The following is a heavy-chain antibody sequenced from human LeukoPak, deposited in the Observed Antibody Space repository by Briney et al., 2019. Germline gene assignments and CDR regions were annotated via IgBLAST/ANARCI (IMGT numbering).Heavy chain of an antibody. CDR3: VRGSTLRHYQY. CDR2: IYYSGST. V-gene: IGHV4-61*01. CDR1: GGSVSSGSYY. Sequence: SETLSLTCTVSGGSVSSGSYYWRWLRQPPGKGLEWIGYIYYSGSTYYNPSLKSRVTVSVDTSKNQFSLNLSSVTAADTAVYYCVRGSTLRHYQYWGQGTLVTVSS. D-gene: IGHD3-16*01. J-gene: IGHJ4*02.